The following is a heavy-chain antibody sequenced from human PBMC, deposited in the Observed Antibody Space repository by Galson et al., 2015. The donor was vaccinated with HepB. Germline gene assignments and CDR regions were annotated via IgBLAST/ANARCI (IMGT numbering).Heavy chain of an antibody. CDR3: ALDKDGVFDY. V-gene: IGHV4-34*01. CDR2: INHSGT. Sequence: ETLSLTCTVYGGSFSGYYWSWIRQPPGKGLEWIGGINHSGTNYNPSLKSRVTISVDTSKNQFSLKLSSVTAADTAVYYCALDKDGVFDYWGQGTLVTVSS. CDR1: GGSFSGYY. J-gene: IGHJ4*02. D-gene: IGHD5-24*01.